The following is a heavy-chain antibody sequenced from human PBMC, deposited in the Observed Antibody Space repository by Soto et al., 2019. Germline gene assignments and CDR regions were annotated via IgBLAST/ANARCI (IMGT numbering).Heavy chain of an antibody. J-gene: IGHJ4*02. CDR2: IYSSGNT. CDR3: ARLACSTTRCFTYFDY. D-gene: IGHD2-2*02. V-gene: IGHV4-59*08. CDR1: GGSISGYY. Sequence: SETLSLTCTVSGGSISGYYWTWIRQPPGKGLEWIGYIYSSGNTNYNPSLQSRVTISVDTSKNQFSLKLSSVTAADTAVYYCARLACSTTRCFTYFDYWGQGTLVTVSS.